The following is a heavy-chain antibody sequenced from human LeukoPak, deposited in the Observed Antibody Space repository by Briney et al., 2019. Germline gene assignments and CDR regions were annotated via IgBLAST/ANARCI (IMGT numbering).Heavy chain of an antibody. CDR3: AKDLRYATDY. D-gene: IGHD5-12*01. CDR2: IRYDGSNK. Sequence: GRSLRLSCAASGFTFSTYAMHWVRQAPGKGLEWVAFIRYDGSNKNYADSVKGRFTISRDNSKNTLYLQMNSLRGEDTALYYCAKDLRYATDYWGQGTLVTVSS. J-gene: IGHJ4*02. CDR1: GFTFSTYA. V-gene: IGHV3-30*02.